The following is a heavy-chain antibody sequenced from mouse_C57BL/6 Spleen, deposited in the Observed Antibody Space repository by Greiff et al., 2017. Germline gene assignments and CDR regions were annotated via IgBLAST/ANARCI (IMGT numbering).Heavy chain of an antibody. D-gene: IGHD1-1*01. CDR3: ARSGSSFGWFAY. CDR2: IYPGDGDT. CDR1: GYAFSSYW. J-gene: IGHJ3*01. V-gene: IGHV1-80*01. Sequence: VKVVESGAELVKPGASVKISCKASGYAFSSYWMNWVKQRPGKGLEWIGQIYPGDGDTNYNGKFKGKATLTADKSSSTAYMQLSSLTSEDSAVYFCARSGSSFGWFAYWGQGTLVTVSA.